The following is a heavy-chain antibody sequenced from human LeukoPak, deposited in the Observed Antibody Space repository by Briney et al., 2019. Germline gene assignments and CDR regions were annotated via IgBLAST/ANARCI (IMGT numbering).Heavy chain of an antibody. V-gene: IGHV4-4*02. CDR2: VNLQGST. CDR1: GGSISNTNW. J-gene: IGHJ4*02. CDR3: GKVGGNSNS. D-gene: IGHD4-23*01. Sequence: SETLSLTCGVSGGSISNTNWWTWVRQPPGKGLEWIGEVNLQGSTNYNPSLKSRVAISVDKSENHISLKLTSVTAADTAMYYCGKVGGNSNSWGQGTRVTVSS.